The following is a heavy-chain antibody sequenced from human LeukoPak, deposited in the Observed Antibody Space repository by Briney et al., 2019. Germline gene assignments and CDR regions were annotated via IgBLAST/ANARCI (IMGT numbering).Heavy chain of an antibody. CDR2: INHSGST. CDR3: ASPTGWFDP. Sequence: SETLSLTCTVSDYSISSGYYWGWIRQPPGKGLEWIGEINHSGSTNYNPSLKSRVTISVDTSKNQFSLKLSSVTAADTAVYYCASPTGWFDPWGQGTLVTVSS. V-gene: IGHV4-38-2*02. CDR1: DYSISSGYY. J-gene: IGHJ5*02.